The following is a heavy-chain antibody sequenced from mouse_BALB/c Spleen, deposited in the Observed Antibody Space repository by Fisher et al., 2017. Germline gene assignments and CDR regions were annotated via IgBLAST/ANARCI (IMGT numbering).Heavy chain of an antibody. J-gene: IGHJ2*01. V-gene: IGHV1-77*01. D-gene: IGHD3-1*01. Sequence: KFKGKATLTADKSSSTAYMQLSSLTSEDTAVYFCARGRALDYWGQGTTLTVSS. CDR3: ARGRALDY.